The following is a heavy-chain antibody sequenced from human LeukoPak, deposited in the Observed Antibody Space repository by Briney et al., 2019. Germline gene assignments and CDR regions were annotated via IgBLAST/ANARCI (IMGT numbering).Heavy chain of an antibody. Sequence: ASVKVSCKASGYIFTDYYMHWVRQAPGQGLEWMGWINPKSDGTKYAQNFQGRVTMTWDTSISTAYMEVSRLTSDDTAMFYCARDLSPGGSGQPQHYWGQGTLVTVSS. CDR1: GYIFTDYY. CDR3: ARDLSPGGSGQPQHY. J-gene: IGHJ4*02. CDR2: INPKSDGT. V-gene: IGHV1-2*02. D-gene: IGHD3-10*01.